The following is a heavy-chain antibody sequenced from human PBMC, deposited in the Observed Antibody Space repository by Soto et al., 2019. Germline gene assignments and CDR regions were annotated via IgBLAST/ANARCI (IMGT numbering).Heavy chain of an antibody. CDR1: VASISSGADH. V-gene: IGHV4-30-4*01. J-gene: IGHJ5*02. CDR2: IDYTGST. Sequence: SETLSLACTVSVASISSGADHWSWIRQSPAKGLEWLGFIDYTGSTSYNPSLMSRVVISIETSRNQFSLRLTSVIAADTAVYYCARDLGFSGNSGGFDPWGQGTLVTVSS. CDR3: ARDLGFSGNSGGFDP. D-gene: IGHD2-21*02.